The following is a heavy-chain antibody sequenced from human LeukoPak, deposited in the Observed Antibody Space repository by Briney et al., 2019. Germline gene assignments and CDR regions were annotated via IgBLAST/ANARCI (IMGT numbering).Heavy chain of an antibody. V-gene: IGHV4-61*01. J-gene: IGHJ5*02. CDR1: GGSVSSGNYY. Sequence: SETLSLTCTVSGGSVSSGNYYWSWIRQPPGKGLEWIGYIYYSGSTNYKPSLKSRVTISVDTSKNQFSLKVSSVTAADTAVYYCARYSASSGWFDPWGQGTLVTVSS. CDR3: ARYSASSGWFDP. D-gene: IGHD1-26*01. CDR2: IYYSGST.